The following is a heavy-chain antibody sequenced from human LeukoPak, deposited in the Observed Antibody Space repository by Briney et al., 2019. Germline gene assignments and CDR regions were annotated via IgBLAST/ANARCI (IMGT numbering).Heavy chain of an antibody. J-gene: IGHJ4*02. CDR1: GFTFSDYA. D-gene: IGHD5-18*01. Sequence: GGSLRLSCAASGFTFSDYAMTWVRQAPGKGLEWVSSLSSRSSYIYYADSVKGRFTISRDNAKNSLYLQMNSLRAEDTSVYYCATVYIYGSPTSYFDYWGQGTLVTVSS. CDR3: ATVYIYGSPTSYFDY. CDR2: LSSRSSYI. V-gene: IGHV3-21*01.